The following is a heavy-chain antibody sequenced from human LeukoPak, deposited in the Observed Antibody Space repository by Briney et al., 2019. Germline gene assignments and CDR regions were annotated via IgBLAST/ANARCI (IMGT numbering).Heavy chain of an antibody. D-gene: IGHD3-22*01. Sequence: SETLSLTCTVSGGSISSGSYYWSWIRQPAGKGLEWIGRIYTSGSTNYNPSLKSRVTISVDTSKNQFSLKLSSVTAADTAVYYCAVASSGYYTGFDYWGQGTLVTVSS. CDR2: IYTSGST. CDR1: GGSISSGSYY. V-gene: IGHV4-61*02. CDR3: AVASSGYYTGFDY. J-gene: IGHJ4*02.